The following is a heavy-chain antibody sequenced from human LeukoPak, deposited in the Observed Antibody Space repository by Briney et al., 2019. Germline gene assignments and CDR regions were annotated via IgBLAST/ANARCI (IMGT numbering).Heavy chain of an antibody. Sequence: APVKVSCKASGYTFTGYYMHWVRQAPGQGLEWMGWINPNSGGTNYAQKFQGRVTMTRDTSISTAYMELSRLRSDDTAVYYCALTYYDFWSGYRTDLDYWGQGTLVTVSS. D-gene: IGHD3-3*01. J-gene: IGHJ4*02. CDR3: ALTYYDFWSGYRTDLDY. V-gene: IGHV1-2*02. CDR2: INPNSGGT. CDR1: GYTFTGYY.